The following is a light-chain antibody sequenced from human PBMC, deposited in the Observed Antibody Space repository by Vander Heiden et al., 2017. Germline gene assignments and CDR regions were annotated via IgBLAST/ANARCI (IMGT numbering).Light chain of an antibody. CDR2: AAS. V-gene: IGKV1-8*01. J-gene: IGKJ1*01. CDR3: QQYYSYPLA. Sequence: AIRMTQSPSSFSASTGDRVTLTCRASQGISSYLAWYQQKPGKAPKLLIYAASTWQSGVPSRFSGSGSGTDFTLTISCLQSEDFATYYCQQYYSYPLAFGQGTKVEIK. CDR1: QGISSY.